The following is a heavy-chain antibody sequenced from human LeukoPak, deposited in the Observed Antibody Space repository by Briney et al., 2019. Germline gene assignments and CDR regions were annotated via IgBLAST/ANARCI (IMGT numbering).Heavy chain of an antibody. V-gene: IGHV3-48*04. J-gene: IGHJ3*02. D-gene: IGHD2-2*02. CDR2: ISSSGSTI. Sequence: GGSLRLSCAASGFTFSSYGMHWVRQAPGKGLEWVSYISSSGSTIYYADSVKGRFTISRDNAKNSLYLQMNSLRAEDTAVYYCATQAPIVVVPAAIPDAFDIWGQGTMVTVSS. CDR1: GFTFSSYG. CDR3: ATQAPIVVVPAAIPDAFDI.